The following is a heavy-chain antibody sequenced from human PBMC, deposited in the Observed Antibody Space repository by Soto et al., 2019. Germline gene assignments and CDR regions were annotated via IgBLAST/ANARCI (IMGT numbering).Heavy chain of an antibody. CDR3: VISIAVAGYYFDY. V-gene: IGHV3-21*01. J-gene: IGHJ4*02. CDR1: GFTFSSYS. Sequence: PGGSLRLSCAASGFTFSSYSMNWVRQAPGKGLEWVSSISSSSSYIYYADSVKGRFTISRDNAKNSLYLQMNSLRAEDTAVYYCVISIAVAGYYFDYWGPGTLVTLSS. D-gene: IGHD6-19*01. CDR2: ISSSSSYI.